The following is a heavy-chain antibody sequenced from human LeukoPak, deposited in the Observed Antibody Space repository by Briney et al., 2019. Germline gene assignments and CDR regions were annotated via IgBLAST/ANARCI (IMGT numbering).Heavy chain of an antibody. CDR1: GGSFSGYY. D-gene: IGHD1-14*01. CDR2: INHSGST. V-gene: IGHV4-34*01. CDR3: ARGLRDNHYLFDY. Sequence: PSETLSLTCAVYGGSFSGYYWSWIRQPPGKGLEWIGEINHSGSTNYNPSLKSRVTISVDTSKNQFSLKLSSVTAADTAVYYCARGLRDNHYLFDYWGQGTLVTVSS. J-gene: IGHJ4*02.